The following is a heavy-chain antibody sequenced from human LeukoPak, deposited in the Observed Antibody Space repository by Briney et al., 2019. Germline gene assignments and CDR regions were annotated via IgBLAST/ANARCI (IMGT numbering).Heavy chain of an antibody. J-gene: IGHJ6*03. CDR1: GFTFSSYA. CDR2: ISGSGGST. D-gene: IGHD2-2*01. CDR3: AKAGHTRNYYYYMDV. V-gene: IGHV3-23*01. Sequence: GGSLRLSCAASGFTFSSYAMSWVRQAPGKGLEWVSAISGSGGSTYYADSVKGGFTISRDNSKNTLYLQMNSLRAEDTAVYYCAKAGHTRNYYYYMDVWGKGTTVTVSS.